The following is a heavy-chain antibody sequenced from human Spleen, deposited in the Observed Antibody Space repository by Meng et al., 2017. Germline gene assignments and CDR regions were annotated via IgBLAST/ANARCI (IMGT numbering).Heavy chain of an antibody. J-gene: IGHJ4*02. CDR2: IYYSGST. V-gene: IGHV4-39*07. Sequence: QVWLRQWGAGPLKPSETLSLTCTVSGGSISSSSYYWGWIRQPPGKGLEWIGSIYYSGSTYYNPSLKSRVTISVDTSKNQFSLKLSSVTAADTAVYYCAREAYGYVYWGQGTLVTVS. CDR1: GGSISSSSYY. D-gene: IGHD5-18*01. CDR3: AREAYGYVY.